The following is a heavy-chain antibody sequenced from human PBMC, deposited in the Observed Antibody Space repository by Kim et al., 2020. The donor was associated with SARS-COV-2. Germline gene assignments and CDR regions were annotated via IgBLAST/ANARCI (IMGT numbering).Heavy chain of an antibody. D-gene: IGHD6-19*01. Sequence: YPAPVKGRITISRDNAKTSLYLQMNSLRAEDTAVYYCASSYSSGWYYFDYWGQGTLVTVSS. CDR3: ASSYSSGWYYFDY. J-gene: IGHJ4*02. V-gene: IGHV3-21*01.